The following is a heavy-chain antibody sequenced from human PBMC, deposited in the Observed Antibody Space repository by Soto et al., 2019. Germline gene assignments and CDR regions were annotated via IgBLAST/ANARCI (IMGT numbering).Heavy chain of an antibody. D-gene: IGHD3-10*01. Sequence: QVQLQQWGAGLLKPSETLSLTCAVYGGSFSGYYWSWIRQPPGKGLEWIGEINHSGSTNYNPSLKSRVTISLDTSKNQFSLKLSSVTAAVTAVYYCARGRLDRTYYYGNGRIFDYWGQGTVVTVSS. CDR1: GGSFSGYY. J-gene: IGHJ4*02. V-gene: IGHV4-34*01. CDR2: INHSGST. CDR3: ARGRLDRTYYYGNGRIFDY.